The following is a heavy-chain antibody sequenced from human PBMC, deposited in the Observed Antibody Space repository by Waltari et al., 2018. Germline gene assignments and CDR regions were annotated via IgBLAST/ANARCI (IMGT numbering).Heavy chain of an antibody. J-gene: IGHJ5*02. CDR1: GYTFTGYY. D-gene: IGHD6-13*01. Sequence: QVQLVQSGAEVKKPGASVKVSCKASGYTFTGYYMHWVQQAPGQGLEWMGRINPNSGGTNYAQKFQGRVTMTRDTSISTAYMELSRLRSDDTAVYYCARGFKAAAVKNWFDPWGQGTLVTVSS. CDR2: INPNSGGT. CDR3: ARGFKAAAVKNWFDP. V-gene: IGHV1-2*06.